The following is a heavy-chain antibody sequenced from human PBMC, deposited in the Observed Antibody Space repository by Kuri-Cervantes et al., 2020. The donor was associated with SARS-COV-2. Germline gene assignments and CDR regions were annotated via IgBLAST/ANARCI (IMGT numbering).Heavy chain of an antibody. D-gene: IGHD6-13*01. CDR1: GYSISSGYY. J-gene: IGHJ4*02. CDR3: ARESAAGTPYFDY. Sequence: GSLRLSCAVSGYSISSGYYWGWIRQPPGKGLEWIGSIYHSGSTYHNPSLKSRVTISVDTSKNQFSLKLSSVTAADTAVYYCARESAAGTPYFDYWGQGTLVTVSS. CDR2: IYHSGST. V-gene: IGHV4-38-2*02.